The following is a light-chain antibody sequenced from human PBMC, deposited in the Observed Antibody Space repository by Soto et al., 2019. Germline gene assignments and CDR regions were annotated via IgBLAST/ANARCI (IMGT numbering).Light chain of an antibody. CDR3: CSYTSSSIRV. CDR2: EVR. J-gene: IGLJ3*02. CDR1: SSDVGGYNH. Sequence: LTQPASVSGSPGQSITISCTGTSSDVGGYNHVSWYQQHPGKAPKLIIYEVRNRPSGVSNRLSGSKSGNTASLTISGLQADDEADYYCCSYTSSSIRVFGGGTK. V-gene: IGLV2-14*01.